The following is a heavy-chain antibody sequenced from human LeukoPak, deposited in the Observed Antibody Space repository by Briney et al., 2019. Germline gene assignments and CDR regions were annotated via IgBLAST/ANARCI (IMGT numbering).Heavy chain of an antibody. CDR2: ISAYNGNT. CDR1: GYTFTSYG. J-gene: IGHJ3*02. CDR3: ARAPQYDPHAFDI. V-gene: IGHV1-18*01. Sequence: ASVKVSCKASGYTFTSYGLSWVRQAPGQGLEWMGWISAYNGNTNYARKVRGRVTLTTDTFTSTAYMELKSLRSDDTAVYYCARAPQYDPHAFDIWGQGTMVTVSS. D-gene: IGHD2/OR15-2a*01.